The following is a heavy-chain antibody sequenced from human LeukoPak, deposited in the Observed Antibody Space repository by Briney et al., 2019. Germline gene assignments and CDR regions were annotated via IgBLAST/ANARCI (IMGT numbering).Heavy chain of an antibody. CDR3: AKIPARGRYSWEYSFDY. J-gene: IGHJ4*02. D-gene: IGHD2-15*01. Sequence: GGSLRLSCVASGFSFSSYAMSWVRQAPGKGLEWVSTFSAYADYTYYADSVKGRFTVSRDNSKNTLYLQISGLRADDTAVYYLAKIPARGRYSWEYSFDYWGQGTLVAVSS. V-gene: IGHV3-23*01. CDR2: FSAYADYT. CDR1: GFSFSSYA.